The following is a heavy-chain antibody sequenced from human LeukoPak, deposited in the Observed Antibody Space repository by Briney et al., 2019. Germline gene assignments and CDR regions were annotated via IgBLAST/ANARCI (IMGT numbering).Heavy chain of an antibody. V-gene: IGHV3-48*03. CDR3: ARVEDDYGDYYYGMDV. CDR1: GLMSSNFA. J-gene: IGHJ6*02. CDR2: ISKSDITV. Sequence: GGSLRLSCAASGLMSSNFAMNWVRHAPGEGLEWGSYISKSDITVHYEDSVKGSLTICRDNGQNSLYLQMSSRRAEDTAVYYCARVEDDYGDYYYGMDVWGQGTTVSVSS. D-gene: IGHD4-17*01.